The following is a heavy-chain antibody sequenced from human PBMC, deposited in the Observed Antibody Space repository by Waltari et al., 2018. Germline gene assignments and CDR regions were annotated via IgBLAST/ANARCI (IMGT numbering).Heavy chain of an antibody. Sequence: QLQLQESGPGLVKLSETLSLTCTVSGGSISSRNYYWGWIHQPPGKGLDWIGSIYYSGTTYYNPSLKSRVTISVDTSKNQFSLKLSSVTAADTAMYYCARQCKGYNYGLGDYYYYGMDVWGQGTTVTVSS. CDR2: IYYSGTT. J-gene: IGHJ6*02. CDR3: ARQCKGYNYGLGDYYYYGMDV. CDR1: GGSISSRNYY. V-gene: IGHV4-39*01. D-gene: IGHD5-18*01.